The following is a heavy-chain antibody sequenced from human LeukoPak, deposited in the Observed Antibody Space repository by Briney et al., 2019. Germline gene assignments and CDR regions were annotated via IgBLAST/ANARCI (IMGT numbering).Heavy chain of an antibody. J-gene: IGHJ4*02. CDR1: GGSFSGYY. CDR2: IYYSGST. Sequence: SETLSLTCAVYGGSFSGYYWSWIRQHPGKGLEWIGYIYYSGSTYYSPSLKSRVTISVDTSKNQFSLKLSSVTAADTAVYYCARVPYYYDSSGYPDYWGQGTLVTVSS. CDR3: ARVPYYYDSSGYPDY. V-gene: IGHV4-31*11. D-gene: IGHD3-22*01.